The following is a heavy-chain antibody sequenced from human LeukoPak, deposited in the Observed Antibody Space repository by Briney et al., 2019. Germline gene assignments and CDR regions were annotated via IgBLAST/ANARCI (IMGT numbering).Heavy chain of an antibody. J-gene: IGHJ6*03. CDR1: GGSFSGYY. CDR3: ARADCSGGSCYSGIRDYMDV. V-gene: IGHV4-34*01. CDR2: INHSGST. D-gene: IGHD2-15*01. Sequence: SETLSLTCAVYGGSFSGYYWSWIRQPPGKGLEWIGEINHSGSTNYNPSLMSRVTISVDTSKNQFSLKLSSVTAADTAVYYCARADCSGGSCYSGIRDYMDVWGKGTTVTVSS.